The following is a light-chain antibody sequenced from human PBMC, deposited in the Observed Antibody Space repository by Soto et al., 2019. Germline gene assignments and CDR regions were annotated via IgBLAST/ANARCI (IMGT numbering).Light chain of an antibody. CDR2: GAS. CDR3: QQSYRSPYT. CDR1: QNINIY. Sequence: IQLTQSPSSLSASVGDRVTVTCRASQNINIYLNWYQQKPGKAPTLLIYGASSLQSGVPSRFSGGGSRTYLTLAISSRQAEDFATYYCQQSYRSPYTFGQGTRLEI. V-gene: IGKV1-39*01. J-gene: IGKJ2*01.